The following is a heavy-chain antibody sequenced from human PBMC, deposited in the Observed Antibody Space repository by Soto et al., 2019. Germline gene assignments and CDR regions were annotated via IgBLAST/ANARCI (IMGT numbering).Heavy chain of an antibody. CDR3: ARRFGLISGPGSYYVHSGVMDV. CDR1: GHTLSNYG. D-gene: IGHD3-10*01. V-gene: IGHV1-18*01. CDR2: ISAYDGNT. Sequence: ASVKVSCKASGHTLSNYGFNWVRQAPGQGLEWMGWISAYDGNTKYAQEFQGRVTMTTDTSTGTVYMELKSLRSDDTAMYYCARRFGLISGPGSYYVHSGVMDVWGHGTAVTVSS. J-gene: IGHJ6*01.